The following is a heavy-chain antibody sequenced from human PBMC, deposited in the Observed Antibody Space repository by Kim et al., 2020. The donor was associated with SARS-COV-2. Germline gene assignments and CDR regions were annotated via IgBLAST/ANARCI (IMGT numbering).Heavy chain of an antibody. Sequence: GGSLRLSCAASGFTFSRYTMNWVRQAPGKGLEWVASISGSGTDIYYADSVKGRFTTSRDSAKNSVYLQMNSLRADDTAVYYCERGLDSTNWDDYWGQGPLLTVS. J-gene: IGHJ4*02. V-gene: IGHV3-21*01. CDR3: ERGLDSTNWDDY. CDR1: GFTFSRYT. D-gene: IGHD6-13*01. CDR2: ISGSGTDI.